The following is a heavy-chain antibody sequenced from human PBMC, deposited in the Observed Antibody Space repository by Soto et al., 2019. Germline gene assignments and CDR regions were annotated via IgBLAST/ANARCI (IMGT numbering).Heavy chain of an antibody. D-gene: IGHD2-8*02. J-gene: IGHJ5*01. CDR2: ISSSGNTI. V-gene: IGHV3-11*04. Sequence: GGSLRLSCAASGFTFSDYYMSWIRQAPGKGLEWVSYISSSGNTIYYADSVKGRFTISRDNARNTVSLQMSILRVEDTAIYYCARGHPWCFDFCGHLTLVTVSP. CDR1: GFTFSDYY. CDR3: ARGHPWCFDF.